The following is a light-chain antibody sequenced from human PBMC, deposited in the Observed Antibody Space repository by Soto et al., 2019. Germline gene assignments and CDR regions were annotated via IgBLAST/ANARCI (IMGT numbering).Light chain of an antibody. CDR2: GAS. Sequence: ENELTQSPGPRSFSPRERATLSCSASQSVSSSYLAWYQQKPGQAPRLLSYGASSRATGIPDRFSGSESGTDFTLTISRMEPEDCALYYCQQDGRSPIFTVGHGTNLDI. V-gene: IGKV3-20*01. CDR1: QSVSSSY. CDR3: QQDGRSPIFT. J-gene: IGKJ3*01.